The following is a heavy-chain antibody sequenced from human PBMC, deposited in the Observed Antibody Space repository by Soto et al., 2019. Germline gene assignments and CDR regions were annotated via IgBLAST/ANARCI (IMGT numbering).Heavy chain of an antibody. CDR3: AREIAGRGYYDSSGYFFDY. CDR1: VGSGISGGYY. D-gene: IGHD3-22*01. V-gene: IGHV4-31*03. Sequence: TLSLTGTVSVGSGISGGYYWSWILQHPGKGMEWIGYIYYSGSTYYNPSLKSRVTISVDTSKNQFSLKLSSVTAADTAVYYCAREIAGRGYYDSSGYFFDYWGQGTLVTVSS. J-gene: IGHJ4*02. CDR2: IYYSGST.